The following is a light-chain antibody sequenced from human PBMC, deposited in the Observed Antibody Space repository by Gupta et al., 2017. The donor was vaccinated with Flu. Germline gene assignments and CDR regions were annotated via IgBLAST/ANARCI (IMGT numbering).Light chain of an antibody. J-gene: IGLJ2*01. CDR1: SNDVGGYNF. CDR2: EVN. CDR3: NSQTSISGLWV. Sequence: ITTSSTGTSNDVGGYNFVSWYQQPPGNAPNLMIYEVNDRPSGVADRFSGSKSGSSASVTITVLEPEEADDYYYNSQTSISGLWVFGGGTKLTVL. V-gene: IGLV2-14*01.